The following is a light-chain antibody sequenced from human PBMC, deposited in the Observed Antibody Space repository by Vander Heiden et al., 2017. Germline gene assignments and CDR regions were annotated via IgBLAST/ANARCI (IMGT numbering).Light chain of an antibody. CDR2: LGS. CDR3: MQALQTPRT. CDR1: QSLLHSNGYNY. J-gene: IGKJ4*01. Sequence: DTVMTQAPLSLPVPPGAPTSISCRSSQSLLHSNGYNYLDWYLQKPGQSPQLLIYLGSNRASGVPDRFSGSGSGTDFTLKISRVEAEDVGVYYCMQALQTPRTFGGGTKVEIK. V-gene: IGKV2-28*01.